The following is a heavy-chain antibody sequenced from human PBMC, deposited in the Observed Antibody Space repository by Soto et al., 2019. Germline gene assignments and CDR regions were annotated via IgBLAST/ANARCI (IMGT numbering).Heavy chain of an antibody. V-gene: IGHV3-48*04. Sequence: GGSLRLSCAASGFTFSSYSMNWVRQAPGKGLEWVSYISGSSSTIYYADSVKGRFTISRDNAKNSLYLQMNNLRAEDTAVYYFARGPRDDARYFDWLLNKGFDPWGQGTLVTVSS. CDR1: GFTFSSYS. CDR3: ARGPRDDARYFDWLLNKGFDP. CDR2: ISGSSSTI. D-gene: IGHD3-9*01. J-gene: IGHJ5*02.